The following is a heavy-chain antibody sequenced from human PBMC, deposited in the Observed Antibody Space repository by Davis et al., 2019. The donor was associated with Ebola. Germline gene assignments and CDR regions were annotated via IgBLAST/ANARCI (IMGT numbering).Heavy chain of an antibody. CDR1: GFTFSSYA. V-gene: IGHV3-30-3*01. Sequence: PGGSLRLSCAASGFTFSSYAMHWVRQAPGKGLEWVAVISYDGSNKYYADSVKGRFTISRDNSKNTLYLQMNSLRAEDTAVYYCARIVRYFDWLLFDYWGQGTLVTVSS. J-gene: IGHJ4*02. CDR2: ISYDGSNK. CDR3: ARIVRYFDWLLFDY. D-gene: IGHD3-9*01.